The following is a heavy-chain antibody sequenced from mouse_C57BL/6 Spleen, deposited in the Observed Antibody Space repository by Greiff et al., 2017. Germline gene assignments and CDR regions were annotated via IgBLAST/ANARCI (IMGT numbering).Heavy chain of an antibody. CDR3: ARELGSSPFGY. CDR1: GFTFSSYG. J-gene: IGHJ2*01. D-gene: IGHD1-1*01. V-gene: IGHV5-6*02. Sequence: EVKLVESGGDLVKPGGSLKLSCAASGFTFSSYGMSWVRQTPDQRLEWVATISSGGSYTYYPDSVKGRFTISRDNAKNTLYLQMSSLKSEDTAMYYCARELGSSPFGYWGQGTTLTVSS. CDR2: ISSGGSYT.